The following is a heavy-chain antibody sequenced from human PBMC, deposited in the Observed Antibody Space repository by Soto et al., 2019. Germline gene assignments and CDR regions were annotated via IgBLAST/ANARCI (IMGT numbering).Heavy chain of an antibody. CDR2: INHSGST. V-gene: IGHV4-34*01. Sequence: PSETLSLTCAVYGGSFSGYYWSWIRQPPGKGLEWIGEINHSGSTNYNPSLKSRVTISVDTSKNQFSLKLSSVTAADTAVYYCARERCIVLWFGNYGMAVWGQGTSVTVSS. CDR3: ARERCIVLWFGNYGMAV. J-gene: IGHJ6*02. D-gene: IGHD3-10*01. CDR1: GGSFSGYY.